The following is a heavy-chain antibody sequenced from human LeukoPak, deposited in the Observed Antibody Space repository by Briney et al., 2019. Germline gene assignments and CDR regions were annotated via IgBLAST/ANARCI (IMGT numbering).Heavy chain of an antibody. D-gene: IGHD6-19*01. CDR2: MNPNSGNT. Sequence: ASVKVSCKASGYTFTSYDINWVRQATGQGLEWMGWMNPNSGNTGYAQKFQGRVTMTRNTSISTAYMELSSLRSEDTAVYYCARGRHSSGWYEPDYRGQGTLVTVSS. V-gene: IGHV1-8*01. J-gene: IGHJ4*02. CDR3: ARGRHSSGWYEPDY. CDR1: GYTFTSYD.